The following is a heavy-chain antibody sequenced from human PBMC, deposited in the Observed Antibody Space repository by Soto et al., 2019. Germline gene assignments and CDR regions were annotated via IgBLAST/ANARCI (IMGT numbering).Heavy chain of an antibody. V-gene: IGHV4-34*01. CDR3: ARGRKRIPIVVVTPSYFDY. CDR2: INHSGST. D-gene: IGHD2-21*02. CDR1: GGSFSGYY. Sequence: PSETLSLTCAVYGGSFSGYYWSWIRQPPGKGLEWIGEINHSGSTNYNPSLKSRVTISVDTSKNQFSLKLSSVTAADTAVYYCARGRKRIPIVVVTPSYFDYWGQGTLVTVSS. J-gene: IGHJ4*02.